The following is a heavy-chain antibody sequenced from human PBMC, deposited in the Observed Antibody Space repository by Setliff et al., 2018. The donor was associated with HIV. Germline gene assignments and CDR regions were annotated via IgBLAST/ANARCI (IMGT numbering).Heavy chain of an antibody. Sequence: SETLSLTCAVSGYSISSDYYWSWIRQPPGKGLEWIGSIFYSGNTYYKPSLKSRVTISVDTSKSQFSLRLTSVTAADSAIYYCATIDGRWAPPQYYFDSWGLGTLVTVSS. J-gene: IGHJ4*02. D-gene: IGHD1-26*01. CDR1: GYSISSDYY. V-gene: IGHV4-38-2*01. CDR2: IFYSGNT. CDR3: ATIDGRWAPPQYYFDS.